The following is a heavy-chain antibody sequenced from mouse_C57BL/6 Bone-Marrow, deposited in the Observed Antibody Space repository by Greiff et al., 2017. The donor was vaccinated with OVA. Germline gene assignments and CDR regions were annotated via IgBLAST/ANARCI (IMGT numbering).Heavy chain of an antibody. CDR2: IYPGDGDT. CDR1: GYAFSSSW. V-gene: IGHV1-82*01. CDR3: ARERVNYSNYGAMDY. Sequence: VQLQQSGPELVKPGASVKISCKASGYAFSSSWMNWVKQRPGKGLEWIGRIYPGDGDTNYNGKFKGKATLTADKSSSTAYMQLSSLTSGDSAVYFCARERVNYSNYGAMDYWGQGTSVTVTS. D-gene: IGHD2-5*01. J-gene: IGHJ4*01.